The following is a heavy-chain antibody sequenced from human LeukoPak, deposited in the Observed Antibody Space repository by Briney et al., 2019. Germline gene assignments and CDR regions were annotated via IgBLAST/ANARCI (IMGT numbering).Heavy chain of an antibody. J-gene: IGHJ4*02. Sequence: GGSLRLSCPVSGFTFSDYAMTWVRQAPGKGLEWVSSIFAGGGAALYADSVRGPFTIFRDDSKSTLFLQMHSLRAEDTAIYYCAKNYYDRRGPYSWVFDYWGQGTLVTVSS. CDR2: IFAGGGAA. CDR3: AKNYYDRRGPYSWVFDY. CDR1: GFTFSDYA. V-gene: IGHV3-23*01. D-gene: IGHD3-22*01.